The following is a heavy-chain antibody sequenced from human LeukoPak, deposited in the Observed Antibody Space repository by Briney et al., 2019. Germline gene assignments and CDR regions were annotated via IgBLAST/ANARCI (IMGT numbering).Heavy chain of an antibody. CDR2: IKEDGSEK. CDR3: ARIAGPPEYGMDV. V-gene: IGHV3-7*01. CDR1: GFTVSSNY. J-gene: IGHJ6*02. Sequence: PGGSLRLSCAASGFTVSSNYMSWVRQAPGKGLERVANIKEDGSEKYYVDSVKGRFTISRDNAKNSLYLQMNSLRVEDTAVYYCARIAGPPEYGMDVWGQGTTVTVSS. D-gene: IGHD3-10*01.